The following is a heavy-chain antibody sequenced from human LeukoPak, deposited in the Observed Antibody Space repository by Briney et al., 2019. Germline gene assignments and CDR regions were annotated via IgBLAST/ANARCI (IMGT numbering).Heavy chain of an antibody. CDR1: GSRFANYW. CDR2: IYPDDSET. CDR3: ARSVNYFDY. J-gene: IGHJ4*02. D-gene: IGHD4-17*01. V-gene: IGHV5-51*01. Sequence: GESLKISCMGSGSRFANYWIGWVRQMPGKGLEWMGIIYPDDSETRYSPSFQGQVTISADKSISTAYLQWNSLKASDTAMYYCARSVNYFDYWGQGTLVTVSS.